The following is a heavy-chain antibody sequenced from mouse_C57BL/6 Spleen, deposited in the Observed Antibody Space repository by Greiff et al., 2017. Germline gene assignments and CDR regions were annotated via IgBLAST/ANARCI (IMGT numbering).Heavy chain of an antibody. CDR3: ARHEGKGYYFDY. CDR1: GYTFTEYT. Sequence: QVQLKESGAELVKPGASVKLSCKASGYTFTEYTIHWVKQRSGQGLEWIGWFYPGSGSIKYNEKFKDKATLTADKASSTVYMELSRLTSEDAAVYFCARHEGKGYYFDYWGQGTTLTVSS. CDR2: FYPGSGSI. J-gene: IGHJ2*01. V-gene: IGHV1-62-2*01.